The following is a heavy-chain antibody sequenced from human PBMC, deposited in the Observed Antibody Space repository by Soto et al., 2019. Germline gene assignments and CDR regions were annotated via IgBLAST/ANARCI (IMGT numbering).Heavy chain of an antibody. CDR3: AREITSSWFDY. V-gene: IGHV1-2*04. CDR1: GYTFTANY. CDR2: INANSGST. Sequence: ASVKVSCKTSGYTFTANYMHWVRQAPGQGLEWMGWINANSGSTNYAEKFQGWVTLTRDTTISTAYMELSRLRSDDTAVYYCAREITSSWFDYWGQGALVTVS. D-gene: IGHD6-13*01. J-gene: IGHJ4*02.